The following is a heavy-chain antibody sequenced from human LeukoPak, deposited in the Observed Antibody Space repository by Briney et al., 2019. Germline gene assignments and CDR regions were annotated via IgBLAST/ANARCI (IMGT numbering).Heavy chain of an antibody. CDR1: GGSFSGYY. V-gene: IGHV4-34*01. J-gene: IGHJ4*02. D-gene: IGHD6-19*01. CDR3: ARGPSIAVAGTPDY. CDR2: INHSGST. Sequence: SKTLSLTCAVYGGSFSGYYWSWIRQPPGKGLEWIGEINHSGSTNYNPSLKSRVTISVDTSKNQFSLKLSSVTAADTAVYYCARGPSIAVAGTPDYWGQGTLVTVSS.